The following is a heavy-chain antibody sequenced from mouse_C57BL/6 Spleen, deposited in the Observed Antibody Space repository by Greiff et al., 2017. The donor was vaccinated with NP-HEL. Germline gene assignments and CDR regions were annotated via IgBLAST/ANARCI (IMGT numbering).Heavy chain of an antibody. V-gene: IGHV5-17*01. CDR2: ISSGSSTI. CDR3: ARRGGTEFAY. CDR1: GFTFSDYG. J-gene: IGHJ3*01. D-gene: IGHD2-14*01. Sequence: EVHLVESGGGLVKPGGSLKLSCAASGFTFSDYGMHWVRQAPEKGLEWVAYISSGSSTIYYADTVKGRFTISRDNAKNTLFLQMTGLESEETAMYYCARRGGTEFAYWGKGTLVTVSA.